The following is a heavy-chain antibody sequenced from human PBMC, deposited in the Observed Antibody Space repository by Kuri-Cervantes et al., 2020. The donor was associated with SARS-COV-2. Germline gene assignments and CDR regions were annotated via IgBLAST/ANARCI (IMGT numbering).Heavy chain of an antibody. CDR2: IIPIFGTA. CDR3: ARGYGDQPYEYDAFDI. V-gene: IGHV1-69*05. CDR1: GGTFSSYA. D-gene: IGHD4-17*01. J-gene: IGHJ3*02. Sequence: SVKVSCKASGGTFSSYAISWVRQAPGQGLEWMGGIIPIFGTANYAQKFQGRVTITTDKSTSTAYMELSSLRSEDTAVYYCARGYGDQPYEYDAFDIWGQGTMVTVSS.